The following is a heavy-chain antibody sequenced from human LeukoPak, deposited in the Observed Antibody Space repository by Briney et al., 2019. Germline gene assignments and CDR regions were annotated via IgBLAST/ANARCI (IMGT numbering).Heavy chain of an antibody. CDR2: IYTSGST. Sequence: SETLSLTCTVSGGSISSGSYYWSWIRQPAGKGLEWIGRIYTSGSTNYNPSLKSRVTISVDTSKNQFSLKLSSVTAADTAVYYCARAERGFYDSSGYYLGYWGQGTLVTVSS. V-gene: IGHV4-61*02. CDR3: ARAERGFYDSSGYYLGY. D-gene: IGHD3-22*01. J-gene: IGHJ4*02. CDR1: GGSISSGSYY.